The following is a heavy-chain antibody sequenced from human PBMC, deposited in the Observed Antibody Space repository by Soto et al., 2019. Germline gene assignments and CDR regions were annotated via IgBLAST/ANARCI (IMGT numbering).Heavy chain of an antibody. J-gene: IGHJ6*02. CDR2: IYYNEST. V-gene: IGHV4-61*08. Sequence: SGTLSLTCTVSGGSISSGDYYLSWIRQPPGKGLEWIGYIYYNESTNYNPSLKSRVTISLDTSKNQFSLQLNSVTAADTAVYYCATGAYDFADPYAMDVWGQGTTVTVSS. D-gene: IGHD3-3*01. CDR1: GGSISSGDYY. CDR3: ATGAYDFADPYAMDV.